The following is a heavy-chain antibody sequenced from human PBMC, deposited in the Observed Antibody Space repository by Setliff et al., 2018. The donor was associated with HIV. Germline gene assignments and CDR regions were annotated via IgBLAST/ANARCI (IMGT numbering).Heavy chain of an antibody. V-gene: IGHV4-34*01. CDR2: INHSGST. CDR1: GGSFSGYY. Sequence: PSETLSLTCAVYGGSFSGYYWSWIRQPPGKGLEWIGEINHSGSTNYNPSLKSRVTISVDTSENQYSLKLTSLIAADTAVYYCARSLAYCSGGGCSSGNYYYMDVWGKGTTVTVS. D-gene: IGHD2-15*01. CDR3: ARSLAYCSGGGCSSGNYYYMDV. J-gene: IGHJ6*03.